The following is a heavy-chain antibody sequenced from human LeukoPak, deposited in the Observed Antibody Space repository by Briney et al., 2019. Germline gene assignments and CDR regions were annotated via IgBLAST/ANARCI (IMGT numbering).Heavy chain of an antibody. CDR2: ISNDGSNK. CDR1: GFTFSSYA. D-gene: IGHD1-26*01. Sequence: PGRSLRLSCAASGFTFSSYAMHWVRQAPGKGREWVTVISNDGSNKYYADSVKGRFTISRDNSKNTLYLQMNSLRAEDTAVYYCAKTIVGAAWFDPWGQGTLVTVSS. CDR3: AKTIVGAAWFDP. V-gene: IGHV3-30-3*02. J-gene: IGHJ5*02.